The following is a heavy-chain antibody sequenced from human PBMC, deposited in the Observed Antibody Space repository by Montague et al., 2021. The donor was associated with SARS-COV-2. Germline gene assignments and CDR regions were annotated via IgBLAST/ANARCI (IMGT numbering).Heavy chain of an antibody. D-gene: IGHD3-22*01. CDR2: IKQDGSEK. CDR1: GFTFSSYW. CDR3: ARWGGTHYYDSSGYYYDYYYYGMDV. V-gene: IGHV3-7*01. Sequence: SLRLSLAASGFTFSSYWMSWVRQAPGKGLEWVANIKQDGSEKNYVDSVKGRFTSSRDNAKKSLYLQMNSLRAEDTAVYYCARWGGTHYYDSSGYYYDYYYYGMDVWGQGTTVTVSS. J-gene: IGHJ6*02.